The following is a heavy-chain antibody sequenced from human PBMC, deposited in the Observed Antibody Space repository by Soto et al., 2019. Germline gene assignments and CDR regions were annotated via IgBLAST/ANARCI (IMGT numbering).Heavy chain of an antibody. Sequence: GGSLRLSCAASGFTFSSYSMNWVRQAPGKGLEWVSSISSSSSYIYYADSVKGRFTISRDNAKNSLYLQMNSLRAEDTAVYYCAREGGSPYYFDYWGQGTLVTVSS. J-gene: IGHJ4*02. D-gene: IGHD1-26*01. CDR2: ISSSSSYI. CDR1: GFTFSSYS. V-gene: IGHV3-21*01. CDR3: AREGGSPYYFDY.